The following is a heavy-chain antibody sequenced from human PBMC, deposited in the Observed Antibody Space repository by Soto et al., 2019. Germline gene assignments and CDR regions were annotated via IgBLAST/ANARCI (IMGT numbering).Heavy chain of an antibody. CDR1: GGTFSSYA. CDR3: AIHLNYDFWSGYLPYYYYYYYMDV. Sequence: SVKVSCKASGGTFSSYAISWVRQAPGQGLEWMGGIIPIFGTANYAQKFQGRVTITADKSTSTAYMELSSLRSEDTAVYYCAIHLNYDFWSGYLPYYYYYYYMDVWGKGTTVTSP. V-gene: IGHV1-69*06. J-gene: IGHJ6*03. CDR2: IIPIFGTA. D-gene: IGHD3-3*01.